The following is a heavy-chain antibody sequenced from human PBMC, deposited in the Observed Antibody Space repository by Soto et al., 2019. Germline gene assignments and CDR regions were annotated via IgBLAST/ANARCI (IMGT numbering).Heavy chain of an antibody. Sequence: PGGSLRLSCAASGFTFSSYAMHWVRQAPGKGLEWVAVVLYDGSNKYYVDSVKGRFTISRDNSKNTLYLQMNSLRVEDTALYYCARETEALDFWGQGTLVTVSS. V-gene: IGHV3-30-3*01. D-gene: IGHD2-21*02. J-gene: IGHJ4*02. CDR1: GFTFSSYA. CDR3: ARETEALDF. CDR2: VLYDGSNK.